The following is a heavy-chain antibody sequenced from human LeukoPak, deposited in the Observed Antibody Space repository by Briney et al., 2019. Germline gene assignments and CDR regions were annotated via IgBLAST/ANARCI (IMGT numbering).Heavy chain of an antibody. V-gene: IGHV4-4*07. Sequence: SETLSLTCTVSGGSISSYYWSWIRQPAGKGLEWIGRIYTSGSTNYNPSLMSRVTMSVDTSKNQFSLKLSSVTAADTAVYYCARYGCSGGSCYVDYWGQGTLVTVSS. J-gene: IGHJ4*02. D-gene: IGHD2-15*01. CDR1: GGSISSYY. CDR3: ARYGCSGGSCYVDY. CDR2: IYTSGST.